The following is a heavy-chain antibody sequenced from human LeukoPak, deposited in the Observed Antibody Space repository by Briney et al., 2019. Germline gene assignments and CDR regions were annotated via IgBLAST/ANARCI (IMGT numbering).Heavy chain of an antibody. V-gene: IGHV3-23*01. D-gene: IGHD6-19*01. CDR3: AKVGKQWLALASLYVY. Sequence: PGGSLRLSCAASRFTFSIYAMGWVRQAPGKGLEWVSAISGSGGSTYYADSVKGRFTISRDNSKNTLYLQMNSLRAEDTAVYYCAKVGKQWLALASLYVYWGQGTLVTVSS. CDR1: RFTFSIYA. J-gene: IGHJ4*02. CDR2: ISGSGGST.